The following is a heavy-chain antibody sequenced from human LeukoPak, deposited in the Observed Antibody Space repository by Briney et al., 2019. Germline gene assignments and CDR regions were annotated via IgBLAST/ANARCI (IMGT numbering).Heavy chain of an antibody. CDR3: ARFKRAGGWSYFDY. Sequence: PSETLSLTCNVSGGSISGYHWSWIRQPPGKGLEWLGYIYYSGSSNYNPSLKSRVTMSADTSKNQFSLKLSSVTAADTAVYYCARFKRAGGWSYFDYWGQGTLVTVSS. V-gene: IGHV4-59*01. J-gene: IGHJ4*02. CDR1: GGSISGYH. CDR2: IYYSGSS. D-gene: IGHD6-19*01.